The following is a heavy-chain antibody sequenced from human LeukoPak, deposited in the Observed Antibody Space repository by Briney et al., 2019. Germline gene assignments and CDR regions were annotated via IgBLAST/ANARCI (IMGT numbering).Heavy chain of an antibody. Sequence: GGSLRLSCVVSGFTFSRSTMTWVRQAPGKGPEWVAKMKEDGTQIHYVDSVKGRFTISRDNAKNSLFLQMNSLRVEDTAVYYCATGGAPGGRFENWGQGMLVTASS. J-gene: IGHJ4*02. V-gene: IGHV3-7*01. CDR2: MKEDGTQI. CDR3: ATGGAPGGRFEN. CDR1: GFTFSRST. D-gene: IGHD1-26*01.